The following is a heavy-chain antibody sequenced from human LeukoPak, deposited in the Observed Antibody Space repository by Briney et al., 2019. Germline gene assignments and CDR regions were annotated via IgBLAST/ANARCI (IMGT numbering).Heavy chain of an antibody. D-gene: IGHD5-18*01. CDR3: ARHVLGYSYGHTPFDY. V-gene: IGHV4-59*08. J-gene: IGHJ4*02. CDR1: DGSISSYY. Sequence: SETLSLTCTVSDGSISSYYWSWIRQPPGKGLEWIGYIYYSGSTNYNPSLKSRVTISVDTSKNQFSLKLSSVTAADTAVYYCARHVLGYSYGHTPFDYWGQGTLVTVSS. CDR2: IYYSGST.